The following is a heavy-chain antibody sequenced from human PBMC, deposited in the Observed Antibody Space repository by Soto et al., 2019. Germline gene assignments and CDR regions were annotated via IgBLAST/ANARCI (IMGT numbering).Heavy chain of an antibody. CDR1: GFTFSSYG. V-gene: IGHV3-30*18. CDR2: ISYDGSNK. D-gene: IGHD1-20*01. Sequence: GGSLRLSCAASGFTFSSYGMHWVRQAPGKGLEWVAVISYDGSNKYYADSVKGRFTISRDNSKNTLYLQMNSLRAEDTAVYYCAKESNWNDAYYFDYWGQGTLVTVSS. J-gene: IGHJ4*02. CDR3: AKESNWNDAYYFDY.